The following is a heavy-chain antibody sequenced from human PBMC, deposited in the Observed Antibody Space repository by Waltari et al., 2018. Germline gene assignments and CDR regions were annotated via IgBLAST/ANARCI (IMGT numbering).Heavy chain of an antibody. Sequence: QVQLVDSGGDLVRPGVSLTLSCAASGFSLTNYYMSWIRQAPGKGLEWSSYIATTSKTKNADSVKGRFTISRDNANNSMYLHMNNVRVEDTAVYFCARAYGSTGDFDLWGQGTLVTVSS. CDR3: ARAYGSTGDFDL. CDR1: GFSLTNYY. D-gene: IGHD3-9*01. V-gene: IGHV3-11*06. J-gene: IGHJ4*02. CDR2: IATTSKT.